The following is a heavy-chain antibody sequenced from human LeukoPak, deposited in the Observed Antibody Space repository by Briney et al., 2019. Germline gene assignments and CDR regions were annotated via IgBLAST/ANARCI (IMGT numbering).Heavy chain of an antibody. CDR2: ISSNGAGT. CDR1: GFTFSSYA. V-gene: IGHV3-64D*09. D-gene: IGHD6-13*01. CDR3: VKGGSYSSHAFDI. Sequence: PGGSLRLSCSASGFTFSSYAMHWVRQAPGKGLESVSSISSNGAGTYYADSLKGRFTISRDNSKNTLYLQMSSLRAVDAGVYYCVKGGSYSSHAFDIWGQGTMVTVSS. J-gene: IGHJ3*02.